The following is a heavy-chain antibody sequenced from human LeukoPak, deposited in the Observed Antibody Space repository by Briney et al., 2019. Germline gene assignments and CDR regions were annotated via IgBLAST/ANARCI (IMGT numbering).Heavy chain of an antibody. D-gene: IGHD3-10*01. CDR3: AKSWVRGVTYPDAFDI. CDR2: ISGSGGST. V-gene: IGHV3-23*01. J-gene: IGHJ3*02. Sequence: GGSLRLSCAASGFTFGSYAMSWVRQAPGKGLEWVSAISGSGGSTYYADSVKGRFTISRDNPKNTLYLQMNSLRAEDTAVYYRAKSWVRGVTYPDAFDIWGQGTMVTVSS. CDR1: GFTFGSYA.